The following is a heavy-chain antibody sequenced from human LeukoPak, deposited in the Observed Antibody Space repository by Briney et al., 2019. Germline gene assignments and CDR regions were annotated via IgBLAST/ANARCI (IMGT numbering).Heavy chain of an antibody. V-gene: IGHV3-53*01. Sequence: GGSLRLSCSASGFTVSGTHMSWVRQAPGKGLEWVSAMYTGGTTYYADSVTGRFTVSRDTSRNTLFPHMNSLRAEDTAVYYCAKDEATSGGGLASWGQGTLVIVSS. CDR3: AKDEATSGGGLAS. CDR1: GFTVSGTH. CDR2: MYTGGTT. J-gene: IGHJ5*01. D-gene: IGHD3-16*01.